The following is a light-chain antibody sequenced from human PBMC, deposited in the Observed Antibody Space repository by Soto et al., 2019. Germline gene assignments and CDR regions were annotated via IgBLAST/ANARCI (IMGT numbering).Light chain of an antibody. J-gene: IGKJ3*01. CDR3: QNYYSPPFP. V-gene: IGKV1-27*01. CDR2: AAS. CDR1: RAISNY. Sequence: DIQMTQSPSSLSASVGDRVTITCRASRAISNYLAWYQHKPGKLPELLISAASSLESGVPTRFSGSGSRTDFTLTITCLQPEDVATYFGQNYYSPPFPFRLGTKV.